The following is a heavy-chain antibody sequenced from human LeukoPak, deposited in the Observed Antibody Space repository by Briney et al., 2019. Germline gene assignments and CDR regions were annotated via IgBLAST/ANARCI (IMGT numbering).Heavy chain of an antibody. CDR2: IYYTGST. D-gene: IGHD4-17*01. Sequence: PSETLSLTCTVSGGSVSSSTYYWTWIRQPPGKGLEWIGYIYYTGSTNYNPSLKSRVTISVDTSKNQFSLKLSSVTAADTAVYYCARTNGDYGVYYYYGMDVWGQGTTVTVSS. V-gene: IGHV4-61*01. CDR1: GGSVSSSTYY. CDR3: ARTNGDYGVYYYYGMDV. J-gene: IGHJ6*02.